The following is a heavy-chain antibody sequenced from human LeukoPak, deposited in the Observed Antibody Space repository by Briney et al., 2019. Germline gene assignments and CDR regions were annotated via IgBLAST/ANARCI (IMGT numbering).Heavy chain of an antibody. Sequence: PSETLSLTCTVSGGSINSYYWSWIRQPPGKGLEWIGYIYYSGSTNYNPSLKSRVTISVDTSKNQFSLKLSSVTAADTAVYYCARRDGYISAIDYWGQGTLVTVSS. CDR3: ARRDGYISAIDY. CDR1: GGSINSYY. D-gene: IGHD5-24*01. CDR2: IYYSGST. J-gene: IGHJ4*02. V-gene: IGHV4-59*01.